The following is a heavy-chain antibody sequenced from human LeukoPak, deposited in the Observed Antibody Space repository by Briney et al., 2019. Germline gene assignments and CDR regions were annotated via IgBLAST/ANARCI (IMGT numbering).Heavy chain of an antibody. CDR1: GGSISSSTHY. Sequence: SETLSLTCTVSGGSISSSTHYWGWIRQPPGKGLEWIGSIYYSGSTYYNPSLKSRVIILIDTSKNQFSLKLSSVTAADTAVYYCARDETMASYFDYWGQGTLVTVSS. D-gene: IGHD3-10*01. J-gene: IGHJ4*02. V-gene: IGHV4-39*07. CDR2: IYYSGST. CDR3: ARDETMASYFDY.